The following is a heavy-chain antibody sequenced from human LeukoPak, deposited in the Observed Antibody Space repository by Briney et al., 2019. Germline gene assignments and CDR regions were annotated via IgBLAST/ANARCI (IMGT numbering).Heavy chain of an antibody. J-gene: IGHJ4*02. Sequence: PSETLSLTCAVYGGSFSEYDWSWTRQPPGKGLEWIAEINHSGSTNYSPSLKSRVTISVDTSKTQFSLKLSSVTAADTAVYYCARGPRGLGMAGTFDYWGQGTLVTVSS. CDR1: GGSFSEYD. CDR2: INHSGST. CDR3: ARGPRGLGMAGTFDY. D-gene: IGHD6-19*01. V-gene: IGHV4-34*01.